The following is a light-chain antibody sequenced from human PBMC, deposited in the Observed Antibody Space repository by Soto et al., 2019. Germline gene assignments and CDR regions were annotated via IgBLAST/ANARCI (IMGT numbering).Light chain of an antibody. CDR2: DSS. J-gene: IGKJ3*01. V-gene: IGKV3-11*01. Sequence: EIELTQSPATLSLSPGETATLSCRASQNVDKFLAWYQQRPGQPPRLLIFDSSNRATGVPVRFSGSGSGTVFTLTIGSLEPEDFAVYYCQQYTSLPFTFGPGTKVDIK. CDR3: QQYTSLPFT. CDR1: QNVDKF.